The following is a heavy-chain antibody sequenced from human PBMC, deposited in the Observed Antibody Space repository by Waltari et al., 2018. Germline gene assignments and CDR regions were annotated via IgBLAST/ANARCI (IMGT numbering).Heavy chain of an antibody. D-gene: IGHD7-27*01. CDR3: AREVTKVELGRRLPHFFES. CDR2: FYSSEYI. Sequence: QVQLQESGPGLVKPSQTLSLTCTVSGDSITSNSFYWNWVRQPAGKGLEWIGRFYSSEYINYNPSLKSRVTISRDTSKKQFFLKLTSVTAADTAFYYCAREVTKVELGRRLPHFFESWGQGTLVTVSS. V-gene: IGHV4-61*02. CDR1: GDSITSNSFY. J-gene: IGHJ4*02.